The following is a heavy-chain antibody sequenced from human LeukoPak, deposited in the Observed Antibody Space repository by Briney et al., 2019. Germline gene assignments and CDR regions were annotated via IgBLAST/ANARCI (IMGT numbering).Heavy chain of an antibody. CDR2: IYYSGNT. CDR1: GGSISSYY. J-gene: IGHJ4*02. V-gene: IGHV4-59*01. CDR3: ARVRWLQRYFDY. Sequence: SETLSLTCTVSGGSISSYYWNWIRQPPGKGLEWIAYIYYSGNTNYNPSLKSRVTISVDTSKNQFSLKLSSVTAADTAVYYCARVRWLQRYFDYWGQGTLVTVSS. D-gene: IGHD5-24*01.